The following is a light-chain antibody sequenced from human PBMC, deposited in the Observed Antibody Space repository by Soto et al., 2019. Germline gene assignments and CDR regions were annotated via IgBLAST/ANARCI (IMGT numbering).Light chain of an antibody. Sequence: EIVLTQSPGTLSLSPGERATLSCRASQSVSSSYLAWYQQKPGQAPRLLIYGASSRATGIPDRFSGSGSGTDFTLTIIRLEPEDFAVYYCQQYGSSPLTFGQGTRLAIK. CDR3: QQYGSSPLT. CDR2: GAS. J-gene: IGKJ5*01. CDR1: QSVSSSY. V-gene: IGKV3-20*01.